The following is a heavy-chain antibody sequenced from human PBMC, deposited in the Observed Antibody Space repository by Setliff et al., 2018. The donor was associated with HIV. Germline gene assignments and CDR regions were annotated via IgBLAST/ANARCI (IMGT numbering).Heavy chain of an antibody. D-gene: IGHD6-6*01. CDR2: INPSSGST. CDR3: ARDPAPSSSASYFQH. CDR1: GYTFTSYY. V-gene: IGHV1-46*01. Sequence: GASVKVSCKASGYTFTSYYMHWVRQAPGQGLEWMGIINPSSGSTTYAQKFQGGVTMTRDTSTSTVYMELSSLRSEDTAVHYCARDPAPSSSASYFQHWGQGTPVTVSS. J-gene: IGHJ1*01.